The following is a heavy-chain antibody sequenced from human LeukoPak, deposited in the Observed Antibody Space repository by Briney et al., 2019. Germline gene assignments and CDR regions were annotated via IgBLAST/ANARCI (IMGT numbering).Heavy chain of an antibody. Sequence: GGSLRLSCAASGFTFSSYAMSWVRQAPGKGLEWVSAISGSGGSTYYADSVKGRFTISRDNAKNSLYLQMNSLRAEDTAVYYCAREDYDFWSGNEADWFDPWGQGTLVTVSS. V-gene: IGHV3-23*01. CDR2: ISGSGGST. CDR1: GFTFSSYA. J-gene: IGHJ5*02. CDR3: AREDYDFWSGNEADWFDP. D-gene: IGHD3-3*01.